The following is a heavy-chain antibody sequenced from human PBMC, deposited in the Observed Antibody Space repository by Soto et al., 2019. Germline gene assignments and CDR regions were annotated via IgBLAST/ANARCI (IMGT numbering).Heavy chain of an antibody. CDR3: ARDTSRQLWRHYYYYYCMDV. CDR1: GDSVSSNSAA. V-gene: IGHV6-1*01. D-gene: IGHD5-18*01. J-gene: IGHJ6*02. CDR2: TYYRSKWYN. Sequence: SQTLSLTCAISGDSVSSNSAAWNWIRQSPSRGLEWLGRTYYRSKWYNDYAVSVKSRITINPDTSKNQFSLQLNSVTPEDTAVYYCARDTSRQLWRHYYYYYCMDVWGQGTTVTVSS.